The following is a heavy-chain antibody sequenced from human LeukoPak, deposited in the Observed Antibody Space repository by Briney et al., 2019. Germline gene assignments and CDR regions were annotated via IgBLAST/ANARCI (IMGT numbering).Heavy chain of an antibody. CDR3: ARAEGIAASGD. CDR1: GFTFSTYA. Sequence: GGSLRLSCAASGFTFSTYAMHWVRQAPGKGLEWVAVIWYDGSNKYYEDSVKGRFTISRDNSKNTLYLQMNSLRAEDTAVYYCARAEGIAASGDWGQGTLVTVSS. V-gene: IGHV3-33*08. D-gene: IGHD6-13*01. CDR2: IWYDGSNK. J-gene: IGHJ4*02.